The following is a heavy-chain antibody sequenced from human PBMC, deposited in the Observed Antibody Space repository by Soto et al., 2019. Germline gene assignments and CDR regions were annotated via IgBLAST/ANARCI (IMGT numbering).Heavy chain of an antibody. CDR3: ARLEGLATISYYFDF. CDR1: GDSINSDKYY. J-gene: IGHJ4*02. CDR2: IYFRGNT. V-gene: IGHV4-39*01. Sequence: QLQLQESGPGLVKPSETLSLTCSVSGDSINSDKYYCGWIRQPPGKGLEWIGSIYFRGNTYYNPSLQTRVTISLDKAKRQFSMKLNSVTAADSAVYFCARLEGLATISYYFDFWGQGALVTVSS. D-gene: IGHD3-9*01.